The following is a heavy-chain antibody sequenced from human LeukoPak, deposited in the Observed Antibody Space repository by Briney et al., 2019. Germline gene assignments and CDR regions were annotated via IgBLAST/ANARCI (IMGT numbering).Heavy chain of an antibody. V-gene: IGHV1-18*01. J-gene: IGHJ4*02. CDR1: GYTFTSYG. CDR3: ARESTYDYVWGSYRYPFDY. Sequence: ASVKVSCKASGYTFTSYGISWVRQAPGQGLEWMGWISAYNGNTNYAQKLQGRVTMTTDTSTSTAYMELRSLRSDDTAVYYCARESTYDYVWGSYRYPFDYWGQGTLVTVSS. CDR2: ISAYNGNT. D-gene: IGHD3-16*02.